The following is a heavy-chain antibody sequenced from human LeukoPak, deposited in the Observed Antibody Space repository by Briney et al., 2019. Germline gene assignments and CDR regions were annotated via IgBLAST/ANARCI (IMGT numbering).Heavy chain of an antibody. V-gene: IGHV1-18*04. D-gene: IGHD1-1*01. CDR2: SSVYNGNT. CDR1: GYTFTGYY. J-gene: IGHJ4*02. Sequence: ASVKVSCKASGYTFTGYYIHWVRQAPGQGREWMGWSSVYNGNTEYAQKFQGRVTMTTDTTTSTAYMERRTLISDDTAVYYCAKGRRVDADDHFDYWGQGTLVTVSS. CDR3: AKGRRVDADDHFDY.